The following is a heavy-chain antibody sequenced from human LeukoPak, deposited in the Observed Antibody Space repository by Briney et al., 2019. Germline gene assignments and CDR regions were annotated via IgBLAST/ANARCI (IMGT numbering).Heavy chain of an antibody. V-gene: IGHV1-69*05. CDR1: GYTFTSYG. CDR2: IIPIFGTA. Sequence: SVKVSCKASGYTFTSYGISWVRQAPGQGLEWMGGIIPIFGTANYAQKFQGRVTITTDESTSTAYMELSSLRSEDTAVYYCARDCPGGSSLDYWGQGILVTVSS. J-gene: IGHJ4*02. CDR3: ARDCPGGSSLDY. D-gene: IGHD6-13*01.